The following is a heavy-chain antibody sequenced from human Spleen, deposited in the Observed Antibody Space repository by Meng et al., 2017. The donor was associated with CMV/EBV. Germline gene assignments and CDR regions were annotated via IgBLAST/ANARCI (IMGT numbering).Heavy chain of an antibody. CDR3: AKGSATGPGRFEF. V-gene: IGHV3-21*01. Sequence: GESLKISCKASGFTFSKYWMHWVRQTPGKGLEWVSSISSSSTYLYYADSLKGRFTISRDNAKNSLYLLMNSLRVEGTAVYYCAKGSATGPGRFEFWGQGALVTISS. CDR2: ISSSSTYL. D-gene: IGHD6-13*01. J-gene: IGHJ4*02. CDR1: GFTFSKYW.